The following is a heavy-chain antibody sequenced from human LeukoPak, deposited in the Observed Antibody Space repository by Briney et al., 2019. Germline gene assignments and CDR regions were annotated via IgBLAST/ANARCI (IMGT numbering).Heavy chain of an antibody. J-gene: IGHJ5*02. CDR3: ARDLDSSSWYILWFDP. Sequence: GRSLRLSCAASGFTFSSYANHWVRQAPGKGLEWVAVISYDGSNKYYADSVKGRFTISRDNSKNTLFLQMNSLRAEDTAVYYCARDLDSSSWYILWFDPWGQGPLVTVSS. CDR1: GFTFSSYA. V-gene: IGHV3-30-3*01. CDR2: ISYDGSNK. D-gene: IGHD6-13*01.